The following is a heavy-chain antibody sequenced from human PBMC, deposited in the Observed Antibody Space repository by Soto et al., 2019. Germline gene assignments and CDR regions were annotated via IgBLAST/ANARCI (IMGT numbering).Heavy chain of an antibody. J-gene: IGHJ2*01. Sequence: QVQLVESGGGVVQPGRSLRLSCAASGFTFSSYGMHWVRQAPGKGLEWVAVIWYDGSNKYYADSVKGRFTISRDNSKNTLDLQMNSLRAEDTAVYYCASEEDGYWDFDLWGRGTMVTVSS. V-gene: IGHV3-33*01. CDR3: ASEEDGYWDFDL. CDR2: IWYDGSNK. CDR1: GFTFSSYG.